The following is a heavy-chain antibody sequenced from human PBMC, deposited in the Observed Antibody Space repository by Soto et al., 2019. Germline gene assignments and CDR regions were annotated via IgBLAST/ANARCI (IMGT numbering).Heavy chain of an antibody. Sequence: ASVKVSCKASRYAFTGYGSSWVRQSPGQGLEWMGWISAYNGNTNYAQKLQGRVTMTTDTSTSTAYMELRSLRSDDTAVYYCARAPTYYDLLTPTWFDPRGQGTLVTVSS. CDR1: RYAFTGYG. V-gene: IGHV1-18*01. CDR2: ISAYNGNT. J-gene: IGHJ5*02. CDR3: ARAPTYYDLLTPTWFDP. D-gene: IGHD3-9*01.